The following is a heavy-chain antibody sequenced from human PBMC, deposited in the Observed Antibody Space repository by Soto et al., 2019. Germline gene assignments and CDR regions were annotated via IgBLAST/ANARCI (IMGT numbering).Heavy chain of an antibody. D-gene: IGHD6-6*01. V-gene: IGHV4-34*01. CDR1: GGSFSGYY. J-gene: IGHJ6*02. Sequence: SETLSLTCAVYGGSFSGYYWSWIRQPPGKGLEWIGEINHSGSTNYNPSLKSRVTISVDTSKNQFSLKLSSVTAADTAVYYCAHIAARLGYYYYGMDVWGQGTTVTVSS. CDR2: INHSGST. CDR3: AHIAARLGYYYYGMDV.